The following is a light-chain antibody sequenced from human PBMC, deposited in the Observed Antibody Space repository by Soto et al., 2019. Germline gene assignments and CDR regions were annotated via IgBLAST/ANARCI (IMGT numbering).Light chain of an antibody. CDR1: QSISSW. CDR3: QQYNSYSRT. J-gene: IGKJ1*01. Sequence: DIQMTQSPSTLSASVGDRVTITCRASQSISSWLAWYQQKPGKAPKLLIYKASSLGSGVPSRFSGSGSGTEFTLTISSLQPDDFATYYRQQYNSYSRTFGQGTKVEIK. CDR2: KAS. V-gene: IGKV1-5*03.